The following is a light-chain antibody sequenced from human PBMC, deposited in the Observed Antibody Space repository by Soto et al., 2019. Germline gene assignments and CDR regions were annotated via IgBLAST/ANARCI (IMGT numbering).Light chain of an antibody. CDR2: DVS. V-gene: IGLV2-14*01. CDR1: SSDVGGHNS. J-gene: IGLJ1*01. CDR3: SSYTSSSTLV. Sequence: QSALTQPASVSGSPGQSITISCNGTSSDVGGHNSVAWYQHNPGKAPKLMIYDVSNRPSGVSSRFSGSKSGNTASLSISGLQAEDEADYYCSSYTSSSTLVFGTGTKLTVL.